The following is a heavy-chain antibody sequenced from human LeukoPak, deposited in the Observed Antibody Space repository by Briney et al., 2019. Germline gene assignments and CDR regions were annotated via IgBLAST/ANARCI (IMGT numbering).Heavy chain of an antibody. Sequence: ASVKVSCKASGYTFTSYGISWVRQAPGQGLEWMGWVSAYNGNTNYAQKLQGRVTMTTDTSTSTAYMELRSLRSDDAAVYYCARLERDSGTFDPWGQGTLVTVSS. J-gene: IGHJ5*02. CDR2: VSAYNGNT. D-gene: IGHD2-15*01. CDR1: GYTFTSYG. V-gene: IGHV1-18*01. CDR3: ARLERDSGTFDP.